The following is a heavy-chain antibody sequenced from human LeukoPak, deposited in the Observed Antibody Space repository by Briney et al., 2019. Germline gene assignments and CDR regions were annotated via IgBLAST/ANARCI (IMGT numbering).Heavy chain of an antibody. J-gene: IGHJ3*02. CDR1: GGPISSGSYY. D-gene: IGHD3-9*01. CDR3: ARKGNLYDILTGYSDAFDI. Sequence: SQTLSLTCTVSGGPISSGSYYWSWIRQPPGKGLEWIGYIYYSGSTNYNPSLKSRVTISVDTSKNQFSLKLSSVTAADTAVYYCARKGNLYDILTGYSDAFDIWGQGTMVTVSS. V-gene: IGHV4-61*01. CDR2: IYYSGST.